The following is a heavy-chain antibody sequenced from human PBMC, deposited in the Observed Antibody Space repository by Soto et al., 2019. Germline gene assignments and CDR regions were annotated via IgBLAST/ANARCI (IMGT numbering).Heavy chain of an antibody. Sequence: PSETLSLTCTVSGGSISSYYWSWIRQPPGKGLEWIGYIYYSGSTNYNPSLKSRITISVDTSKNQFSLKLNYVTAADTAVYYCARRYGASFDYWGQGTLVTVS. CDR1: GGSISSYY. CDR2: IYYSGST. V-gene: IGHV4-59*01. CDR3: ARRYGASFDY. D-gene: IGHD4-17*01. J-gene: IGHJ4*02.